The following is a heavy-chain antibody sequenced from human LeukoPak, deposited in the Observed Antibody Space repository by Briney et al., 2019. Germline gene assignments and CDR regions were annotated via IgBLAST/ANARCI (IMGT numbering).Heavy chain of an antibody. J-gene: IGHJ4*02. CDR1: GGSFSGYY. V-gene: IGHV4-34*01. CDR2: INHSGST. CDR3: ASDNSGSYSHFDY. D-gene: IGHD1-26*01. Sequence: SETPSLTCAVYGGSFSGYYWSWIRQPPGKGLEWIGEINHSGSTNYNPSLKSRVTISVDTSKNQFSLKLSSVTAADTAAYYCASDNSGSYSHFDYWGQGTLVTVSS.